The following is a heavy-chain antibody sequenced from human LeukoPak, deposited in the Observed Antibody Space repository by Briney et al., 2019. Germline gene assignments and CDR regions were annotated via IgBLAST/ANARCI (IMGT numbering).Heavy chain of an antibody. D-gene: IGHD2-21*01. V-gene: IGHV1-8*01. CDR3: ARGCGGDWQDVRDARWFDP. CDR1: VYTFTSYD. J-gene: IGHJ5*02. Sequence: ASVKVSCKASVYTFTSYDINWVRQATGQGLEWMGWMNPNSCNTGYAQKFQGRVTMTRNTSISTAYMELISLRSEDTAVYYCARGCGGDWQDVRDARWFDPWGQGTLVTVSS. CDR2: MNPNSCNT.